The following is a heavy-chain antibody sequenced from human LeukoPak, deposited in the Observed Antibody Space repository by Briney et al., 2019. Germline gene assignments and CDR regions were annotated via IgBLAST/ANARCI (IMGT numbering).Heavy chain of an antibody. Sequence: PSETLSLTCAVYGGSFSGYYWSWIRQPPGKGLEWIGEINHSGSTNYNPPLKSRVTISVDTSKNQFSLKLSSVTAADTAVYYCARAVSGWYGPWGQGTLVTVSS. D-gene: IGHD6-19*01. J-gene: IGHJ4*02. CDR1: GGSFSGYY. CDR2: INHSGST. CDR3: ARAVSGWYGP. V-gene: IGHV4-34*01.